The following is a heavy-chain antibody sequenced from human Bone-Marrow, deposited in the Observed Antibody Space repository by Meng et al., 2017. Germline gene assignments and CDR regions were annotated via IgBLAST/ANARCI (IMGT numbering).Heavy chain of an antibody. J-gene: IGHJ4*02. CDR1: GFTFSSYW. CDR2: ISYDGNNK. V-gene: IGHV3-30*03. CDR3: ARDKAGPRGSYYFDY. Sequence: GGSLRLSCAASGFTFSSYWMSWVRQAPGKGLEWVAVISYDGNNKYYADSVKGRFTISRDNSKNTLYLQMNSLRAEDTAVYYCARDKAGPRGSYYFDYWGQGTLVTVSS. D-gene: IGHD6-19*01.